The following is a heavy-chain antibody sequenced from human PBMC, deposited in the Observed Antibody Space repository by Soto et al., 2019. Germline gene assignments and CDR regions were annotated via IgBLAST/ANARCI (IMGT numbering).Heavy chain of an antibody. CDR3: ARWSFLDY. V-gene: IGHV3-23*01. J-gene: IGHJ4*02. CDR1: GFSFTSYA. D-gene: IGHD1-26*01. Sequence: PGGSLRLSCAASGFSFTSYALSWVRQAPGKGLEWVSTISGSDGKTYYADSVKGRFSISRDTSKTTLYLQMNSLRVEDTAVYYCARWSFLDYWGQGTRGTV. CDR2: ISGSDGKT.